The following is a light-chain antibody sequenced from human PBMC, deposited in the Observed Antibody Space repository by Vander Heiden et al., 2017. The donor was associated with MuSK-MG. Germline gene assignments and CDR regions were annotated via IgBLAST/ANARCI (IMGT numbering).Light chain of an antibody. CDR2: AAS. V-gene: IGKV1-39*01. J-gene: IGKJ3*01. CDR3: QQNYSTPFT. CDR1: QSISSY. Sequence: DIQMPQPPSSLSASVGDRVTITCRASQSISSYLNWYQQKPGKAPKLLIYAASSLQSGVPSRFSGSGSGTEFTLTISSLQPEDFATYYCQQNYSTPFTFGPGTKVEIK.